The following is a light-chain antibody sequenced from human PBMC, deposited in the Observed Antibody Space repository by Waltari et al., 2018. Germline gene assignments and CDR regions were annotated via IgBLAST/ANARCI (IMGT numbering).Light chain of an antibody. J-gene: IGLJ3*02. CDR3: QSYDRSLSGSV. CDR2: RDT. V-gene: IGLV1-40*01. Sequence: QSVLTQPPSVSGAPGPHGTNPCTGHSSNRGAGQDVPLYQHFPGAGPKLIIYRDTHRPSGVPDRFSGSKSGTSASLAVTGLQADDEADYYCQSYDRSLSGSVFGGGTKLTVL. CDR1: SSNRGAGQD.